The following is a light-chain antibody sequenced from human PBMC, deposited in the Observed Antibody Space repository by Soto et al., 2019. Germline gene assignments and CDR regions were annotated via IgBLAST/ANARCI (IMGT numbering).Light chain of an antibody. CDR3: QTWGTGIRV. V-gene: IGLV4-69*01. Sequence: QTVVTQSLSASASLGASVKLTCTLSSGHSSYAIAWHQQQPEKGPRYLMNVNSDGSHSKGDGIPDRFSGSSSGAERYLTISSLQSEDEADYYCQTWGTGIRVFGGGTKLTVL. J-gene: IGLJ3*02. CDR2: VNSDGSH. CDR1: SGHSSYA.